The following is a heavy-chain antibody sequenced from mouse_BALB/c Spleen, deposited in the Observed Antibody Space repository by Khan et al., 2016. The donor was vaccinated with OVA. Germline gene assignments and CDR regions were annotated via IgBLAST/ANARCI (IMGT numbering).Heavy chain of an antibody. Sequence: QVQLQQSGGDLVRPGASVKLSCKTSGYIFTSYWIHWVKQWSGQGLEWIARIYPGTGSIYYNENFKDKATLTADISSSTAYMQLGSLKSEDSAVYLGARGGGFGNYFDYWGQGTLVTVSA. CDR1: GYIFTSYW. D-gene: IGHD2-1*01. V-gene: IGHV1S132*01. CDR2: IYPGTGSI. J-gene: IGHJ3*01. CDR3: ARGGGFGNYFDY.